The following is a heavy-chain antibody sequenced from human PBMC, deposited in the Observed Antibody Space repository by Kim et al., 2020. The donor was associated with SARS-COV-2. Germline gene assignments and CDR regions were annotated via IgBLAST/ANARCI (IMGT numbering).Heavy chain of an antibody. CDR1: GFTFSSYD. Sequence: GGSLRLSCAASGFTFSSYDMHWVRQATGKGLEWVSAIGTAGDTYYPGSVKGRFTISRENAKNSLYLQMNSLRAGDTAVYYCARSPGGATRLEYWGQGTLVTVSS. CDR3: ARSPGGATRLEY. D-gene: IGHD1-26*01. CDR2: IGTAGDT. J-gene: IGHJ4*02. V-gene: IGHV3-13*04.